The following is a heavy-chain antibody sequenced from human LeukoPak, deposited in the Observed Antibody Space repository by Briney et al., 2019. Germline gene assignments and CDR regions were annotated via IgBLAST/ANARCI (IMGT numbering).Heavy chain of an antibody. Sequence: SLKVSCTASGGAFSSYTISWVRQAPGQGLEWMGRIIPILGIANYAQKFQGRVTTTADKSTSTAYMELSSLRSEDTAVYYCAIVVVPANMDVWGKGTTVTVSS. V-gene: IGHV1-69*02. CDR1: GGAFSSYT. J-gene: IGHJ6*03. CDR2: IIPILGIA. CDR3: AIVVVPANMDV. D-gene: IGHD2-2*01.